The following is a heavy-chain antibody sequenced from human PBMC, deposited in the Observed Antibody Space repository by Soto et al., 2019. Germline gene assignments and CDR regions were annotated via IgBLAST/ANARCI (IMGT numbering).Heavy chain of an antibody. Sequence: EVQLVESGGGLVQPGGSLRLSCAASGFTVSSNYMNWVRRAPGKGLEWVSVIYIGGGTYYADSVKGRFTISRDNSKNTLCLQMKSLGAEDTAVYYCARGPGRYCSSINCPCDLWGRGTLVAVSS. CDR3: ARGPGRYCSSINCPCDL. V-gene: IGHV3-66*01. D-gene: IGHD2-2*01. J-gene: IGHJ2*01. CDR2: IYIGGGT. CDR1: GFTVSSNY.